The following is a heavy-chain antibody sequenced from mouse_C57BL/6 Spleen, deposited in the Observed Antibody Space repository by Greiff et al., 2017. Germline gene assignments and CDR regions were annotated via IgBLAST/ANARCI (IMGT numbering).Heavy chain of an antibody. J-gene: IGHJ3*01. D-gene: IGHD4-1*01. CDR1: GYTFTSYW. V-gene: IGHV1-74*01. CDR3: ARRGWDGWFAY. Sequence: QVQLQQPGAELVKPGASVKVSCKASGYTFTSYWMHWVKQRPGQGLEWIGRIHPSDSDTNYNQTFKGKATLTVDKSSSTADMQLSSLPAEDAAVYYCARRGWDGWFAYWGQGTLVTVSA. CDR2: IHPSDSDT.